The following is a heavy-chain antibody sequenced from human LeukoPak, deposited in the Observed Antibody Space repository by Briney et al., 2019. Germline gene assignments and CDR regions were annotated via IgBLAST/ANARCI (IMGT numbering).Heavy chain of an antibody. CDR1: GGSFSRYY. CDR2: INHSGST. CDR3: ARGGYGDYYYYGMDV. V-gene: IGHV4-34*01. D-gene: IGHD4-17*01. Sequence: SETLSLTCAVYGGSFSRYYWSWIRQPPGKGLAWIGEINHSGSTNYNPSLKSRVTISVDTSKNQFSLKLSSVTAADTAVSYCARGGYGDYYYYGMDVWGEGTTVTVSS. J-gene: IGHJ6*04.